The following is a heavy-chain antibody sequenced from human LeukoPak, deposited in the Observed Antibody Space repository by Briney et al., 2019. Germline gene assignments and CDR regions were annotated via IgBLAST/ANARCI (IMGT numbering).Heavy chain of an antibody. CDR2: IKPDGSEE. V-gene: IGHV3-7*01. D-gene: IGHD4-17*01. Sequence: PGGSLRLSCAASGFAFGSYYMNWARQAPGKGLEWVANIKPDGSEENCVDSVRGRFTISRDNAKNSVYLQMNSLRADDTALYYCVRGPYADYTSQGTLVTVSS. J-gene: IGHJ4*02. CDR1: GFAFGSYY. CDR3: VRGPYADY.